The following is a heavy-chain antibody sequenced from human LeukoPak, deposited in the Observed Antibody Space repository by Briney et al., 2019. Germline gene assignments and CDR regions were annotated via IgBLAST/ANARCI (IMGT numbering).Heavy chain of an antibody. D-gene: IGHD3-9*01. Sequence: GGSLRLSCAASGFTFNSYAMSWVRQAPGKGLEWVSAISGSGGGTYYADSVKGRFTISRDSSKSTLFLQMNSLRAEDTAVYYCARLNYNVLTAYYQYYFDYWGQGTLVTVSS. CDR3: ARLNYNVLTAYYQYYFDY. CDR1: GFTFNSYA. CDR2: ISGSGGGT. V-gene: IGHV3-23*01. J-gene: IGHJ4*02.